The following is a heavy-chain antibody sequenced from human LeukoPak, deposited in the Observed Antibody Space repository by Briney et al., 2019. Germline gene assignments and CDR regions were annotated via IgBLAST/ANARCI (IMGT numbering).Heavy chain of an antibody. CDR1: EFTFSSYG. D-gene: IGHD6-13*01. CDR3: AKDFGAAAGIFDY. J-gene: IGHJ4*02. Sequence: GGSLRLSCAASEFTFSSYGMHWVRQAPGNGLEWVAFIRYDGSNKYYADSVKGRFTISRDNSKNTLYLQMNSLRAEDTAVYYCAKDFGAAAGIFDYWGKGTLVTVSS. CDR2: IRYDGSNK. V-gene: IGHV3-30*02.